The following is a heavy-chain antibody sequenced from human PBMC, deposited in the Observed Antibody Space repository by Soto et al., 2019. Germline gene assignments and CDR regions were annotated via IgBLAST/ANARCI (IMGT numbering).Heavy chain of an antibody. CDR1: GYTFTSYA. J-gene: IGHJ4*02. Sequence: ASVKVSCKASGYTFTSYAMHWVRQAPGQRLEWMGRINAGNGNTKYAQKFQGRVTITADKSASTAYMELSSLRSEDTAVYYCAYIIGVRSRPFDYWGQGTLVTVSS. CDR2: INAGNGNT. CDR3: AYIIGVRSRPFDY. D-gene: IGHD6-13*01. V-gene: IGHV1-3*01.